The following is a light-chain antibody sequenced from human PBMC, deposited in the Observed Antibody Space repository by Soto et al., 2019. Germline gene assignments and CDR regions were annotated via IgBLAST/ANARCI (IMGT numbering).Light chain of an antibody. CDR1: QNIGNW. V-gene: IGKV1-5*03. CDR3: QQYISSSPWT. J-gene: IGKJ1*01. CDR2: KAS. Sequence: DIQMTQSPSTLSASVGDRVTITCRASQNIGNWLAWYQQKPGKAPKLLIYKASTLESGVPSRFSGSGSGTEFTLTITSLQPDDFATYYCQQYISSSPWTFGQGTKVEIK.